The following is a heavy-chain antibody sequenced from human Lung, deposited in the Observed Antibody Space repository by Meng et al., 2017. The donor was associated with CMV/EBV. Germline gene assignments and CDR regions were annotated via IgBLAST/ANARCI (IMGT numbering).Heavy chain of an antibody. V-gene: IGHV1-46*01. CDR3: ARKPVLGAMDY. D-gene: IGHD5-12*01. Sequence: ASXXVSCKASGYTFTSYYMHWVRQAPGQGLEWMGIINPSGGSTSYAQKFQGRVTMTRDTSTSTVYMELSSLRSEDTAVYYCARKPVLGAMDYWGQGTWVTVSS. CDR2: INPSGGST. J-gene: IGHJ4*02. CDR1: GYTFTSYY.